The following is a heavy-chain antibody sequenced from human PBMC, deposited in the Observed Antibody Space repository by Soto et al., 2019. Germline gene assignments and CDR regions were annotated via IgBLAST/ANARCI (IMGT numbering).Heavy chain of an antibody. CDR3: AKTLPPIFGVVNGYYYYGMDV. Sequence: QPGGSLRLSCAASGFTFSSYAMSWVRQAPGKGLGWVSAISGSGGSTYYADSVKGRFTISRDNSKNTLYLQMNSLRAEDTAVYYCAKTLPPIFGVVNGYYYYGMDVWGQGTTVTVSS. CDR2: ISGSGGST. J-gene: IGHJ6*02. CDR1: GFTFSSYA. D-gene: IGHD3-3*01. V-gene: IGHV3-23*01.